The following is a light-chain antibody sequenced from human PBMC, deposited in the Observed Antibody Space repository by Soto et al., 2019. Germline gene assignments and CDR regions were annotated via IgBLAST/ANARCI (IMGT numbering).Light chain of an antibody. CDR3: SSKRSGTPVL. Sequence: QSVLTQPASVSGSPGQSISISCTGTSSDVGRYNYVSWYQQHPGKAPKLMIYEVSNRPSGVSDRFSGSKSGNTASLTISGLQAEDEADYYCSSKRSGTPVLFGTGTKLTVL. CDR2: EVS. V-gene: IGLV2-14*01. J-gene: IGLJ1*01. CDR1: SSDVGRYNY.